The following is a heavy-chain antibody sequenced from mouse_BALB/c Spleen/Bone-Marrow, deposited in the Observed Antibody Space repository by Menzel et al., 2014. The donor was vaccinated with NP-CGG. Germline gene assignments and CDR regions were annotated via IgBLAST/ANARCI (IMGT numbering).Heavy chain of an antibody. CDR3: ERYDGYFDY. V-gene: IGHV1-54*01. CDR2: INPGSGST. J-gene: IGHJ2*01. D-gene: IGHD2-3*01. Sequence: VQLQQSGADLVRPGTSLKVSCKASGYAFTDYLMEWLKQTPGQGLEWIGVINPGSGSTNYNEKFKDKVTLTADKSSSTGYMQLESMTSDDSAVYSCERYDGYFDYWGQGTILTVSS. CDR1: GYAFTDYL.